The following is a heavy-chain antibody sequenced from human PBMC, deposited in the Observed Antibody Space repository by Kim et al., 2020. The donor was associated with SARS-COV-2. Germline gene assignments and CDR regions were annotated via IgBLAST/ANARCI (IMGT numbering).Heavy chain of an antibody. J-gene: IGHJ4*02. CDR3: ASARGRWPRY. CDR2: INHSGST. Sequence: SETLSLTCAVYGGSFSGYYWSWIRQPPGKGLEWIGEINHSGSTNYNPSLKSRVTISVDTSKNQFSLKLSSVTAADTAVYYCASARGRWPRYWGQGTLVTVSS. D-gene: IGHD1-26*01. CDR1: GGSFSGYY. V-gene: IGHV4-34*01.